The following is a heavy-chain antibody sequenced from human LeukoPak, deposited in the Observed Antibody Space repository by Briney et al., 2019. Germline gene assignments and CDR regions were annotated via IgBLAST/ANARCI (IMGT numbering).Heavy chain of an antibody. Sequence: ASVKVSCKASGGTFSSYAISWVRQAPGQGLEWMGWISAYNGNTNYAQKLQGRVTMTTDTSTSTAYMELRSLRSDDTAVYYCARDRSSSWRVTPGAFDIWGQGTMVTVSS. V-gene: IGHV1-18*01. D-gene: IGHD6-13*01. CDR2: ISAYNGNT. CDR3: ARDRSSSWRVTPGAFDI. J-gene: IGHJ3*02. CDR1: GGTFSSYA.